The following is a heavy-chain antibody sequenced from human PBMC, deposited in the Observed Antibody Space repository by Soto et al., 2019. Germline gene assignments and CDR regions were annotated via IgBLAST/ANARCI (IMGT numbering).Heavy chain of an antibody. CDR2: IFYSGST. J-gene: IGHJ5*02. V-gene: IGHV4-39*01. CDR3: ARARIVVVPAARYNWFDP. Sequence: SETLSLTCTFSGDSIISSNYFWGWIRQPPGKGLEWIGTIFYSGSTYYNPSLKSRVTTSVDTSKNQFSLKLSSVTAADTAVYYCARARIVVVPAARYNWFDPWGQGTLVTVSS. CDR1: GDSIISSNYF. D-gene: IGHD2-2*01.